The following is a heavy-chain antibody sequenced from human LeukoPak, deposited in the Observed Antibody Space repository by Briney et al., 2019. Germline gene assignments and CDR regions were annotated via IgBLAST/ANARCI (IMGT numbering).Heavy chain of an antibody. J-gene: IGHJ4*02. CDR2: INHSGST. V-gene: IGHV4-34*01. CDR1: GGSFGGYY. Sequence: SETLSLTCAVYGGSFGGYYWSWIRQPPGKGLEWIGEINHSGSTNYNPSPKSRVTISVDTSKNQFSLKLSSVTAADTAVYYCARLKVAVAGTTDDYWGQGTLVTVSS. CDR3: ARLKVAVAGTTDDY. D-gene: IGHD6-19*01.